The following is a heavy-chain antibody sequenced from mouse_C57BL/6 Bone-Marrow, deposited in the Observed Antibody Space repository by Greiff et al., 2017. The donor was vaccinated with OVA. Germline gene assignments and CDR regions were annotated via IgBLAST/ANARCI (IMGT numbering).Heavy chain of an antibody. J-gene: IGHJ4*01. CDR2: ISDGGSYT. V-gene: IGHV5-4*01. CDR3: AREYLYYAMDY. D-gene: IGHD5-1-1*01. Sequence: EVKLMESGGGLVKPGGSLKLSCAASGFTFSSYAMSWVRQTPEKRLEWVATISDGGSYTYYPDNVKGRFTISRDNAKNNLYLQMSHLKSEDTAMYYCAREYLYYAMDYWGQGTSVTVSS. CDR1: GFTFSSYA.